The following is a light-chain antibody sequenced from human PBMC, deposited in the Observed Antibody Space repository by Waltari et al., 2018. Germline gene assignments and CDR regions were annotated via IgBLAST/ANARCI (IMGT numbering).Light chain of an antibody. V-gene: IGKV1-17*01. CDR2: AAS. CDR1: QGIRND. J-gene: IGKJ4*01. CDR3: LQHNSFPLT. Sequence: DIQITQSPSSLSASVGDRVTITCRASQGIRNDLAWYQQKPGKAPKRLIYAASSLQSGVPSRFSGRGSGTDFTLTVSSLQPEDAATYYCLQHNSFPLTFGGGTNVEIK.